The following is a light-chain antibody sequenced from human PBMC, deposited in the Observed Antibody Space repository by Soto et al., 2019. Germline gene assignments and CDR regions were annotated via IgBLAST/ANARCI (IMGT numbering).Light chain of an antibody. CDR2: AAS. CDR3: QQSYTTPYT. J-gene: IGKJ2*01. Sequence: DIQMTQSPSSLSASVGDRVTITCRASQSIRNFLNWYQQKPGKAPELLIYAASSLHSGVPSRFSGSGSGTNFTLTISSLQPEDCDTYSCQQSYTTPYTFGQGNKLEIK. V-gene: IGKV1-39*01. CDR1: QSIRNF.